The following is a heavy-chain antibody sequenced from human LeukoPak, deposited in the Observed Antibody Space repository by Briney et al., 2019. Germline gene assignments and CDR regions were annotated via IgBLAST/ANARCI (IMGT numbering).Heavy chain of an antibody. J-gene: IGHJ3*02. V-gene: IGHV1-8*01. Sequence: ASVKVSCKASGYTFTSYDINWVRQATGQGLEWMGWMNPNSGNTGYAQKFQGRVTMTRNTSISTAYMELSSLRSEDTAVYYCARHLEMATHDAFDIWGQGTMVTVSS. D-gene: IGHD5-24*01. CDR3: ARHLEMATHDAFDI. CDR2: MNPNSGNT. CDR1: GYTFTSYD.